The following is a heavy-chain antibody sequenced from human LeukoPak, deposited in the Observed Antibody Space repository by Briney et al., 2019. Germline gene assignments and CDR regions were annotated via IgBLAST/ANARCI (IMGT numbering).Heavy chain of an antibody. Sequence: AGGSLRLSCAASGFTFSSYRMSWVRQAPGKGLEWVANIKQDGSEKYYVDSVKGRVTISRDNAKKSVHLQMNSLRAEDTAVYYCARLEYSGSYYGVWGQGTLVTVSS. CDR1: GFTFSSYR. V-gene: IGHV3-7*01. D-gene: IGHD1-26*01. CDR2: IKQDGSEK. J-gene: IGHJ4*02. CDR3: ARLEYSGSYYGV.